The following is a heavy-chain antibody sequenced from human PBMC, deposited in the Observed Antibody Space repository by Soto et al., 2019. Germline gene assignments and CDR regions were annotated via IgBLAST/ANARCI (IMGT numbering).Heavy chain of an antibody. D-gene: IGHD2-8*01. V-gene: IGHV4-30-4*01. CDR1: GASINSGDYY. CDR3: ARILMNHYRLDY. Sequence: SETLSLPCTVSGASINSGDYYWSWIRQPPGKGLEWIGHIYYSGSTYYNPSLKSRAGTSVDSSKSQVSLKLTSVTAEDTAVYFCARILMNHYRLDYSGKGSVVTVSS. J-gene: IGHJ4*02. CDR2: IYYSGST.